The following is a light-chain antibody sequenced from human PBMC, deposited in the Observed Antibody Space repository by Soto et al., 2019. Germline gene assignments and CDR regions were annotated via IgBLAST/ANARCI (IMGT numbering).Light chain of an antibody. V-gene: IGKV3-15*01. J-gene: IGKJ4*01. CDR3: QQCDSWPLT. CDR1: QSVSSN. CDR2: GAS. Sequence: EIVMTQSPVALSVSPGERVTLSCRASQSVSSNVAWYQQKPGQTPRLLIYGASTRATGIPVRFGGSGSGTEFTLTISSLQSEDFAVYYCQQCDSWPLTFVGGTKIEMK.